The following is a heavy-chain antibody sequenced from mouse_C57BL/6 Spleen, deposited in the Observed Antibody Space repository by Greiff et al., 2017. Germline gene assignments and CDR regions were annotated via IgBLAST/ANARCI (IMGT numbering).Heavy chain of an antibody. CDR2: IHPNSGST. CDR3: ARAPYYGSSYFAY. D-gene: IGHD1-1*01. J-gene: IGHJ3*01. Sequence: QVQLQQPGAELVKPGASVKLSCKASGYTFTSYWMHWVKQRPGQGLEWIGMIHPNSGSTNYNEKFKSKATLTVDKSSSTAYMQLSSLTSADSAVYYCARAPYYGSSYFAYWGQGTLVTVSA. V-gene: IGHV1-64*01. CDR1: GYTFTSYW.